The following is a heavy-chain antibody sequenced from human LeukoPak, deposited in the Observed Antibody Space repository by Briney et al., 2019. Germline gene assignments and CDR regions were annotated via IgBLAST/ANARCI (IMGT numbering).Heavy chain of an antibody. J-gene: IGHJ6*02. CDR1: GFTFSKHW. V-gene: IGHV3-74*01. D-gene: IGHD4-11*01. CDR3: ARATSYSNYGMDV. Sequence: GGSLRLSCAASGFTFSKHWMHWVRQVPGKGLVWVSRINSDGSSTSYADSVKGRFTISRDNAKNTLYLQMNSLRAEDTAVHYCARATSYSNYGMDVWGQGTTVAVSS. CDR2: INSDGSST.